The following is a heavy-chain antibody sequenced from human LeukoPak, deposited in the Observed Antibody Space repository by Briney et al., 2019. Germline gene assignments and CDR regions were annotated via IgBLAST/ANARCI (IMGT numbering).Heavy chain of an antibody. Sequence: SETLSLTCAVYGGSFSGYYWSWIRQPPGKGLEWIGEINHSGSTNYNPSLKSRVTISVDTSKNQFSLKLSSVTAADTAVYYCAREVTGSSGSNYYYYYYMDVWGKGTTVTVSS. V-gene: IGHV4-34*01. D-gene: IGHD3-22*01. CDR1: GGSFSGYY. CDR3: AREVTGSSGSNYYYYYYMDV. J-gene: IGHJ6*03. CDR2: INHSGST.